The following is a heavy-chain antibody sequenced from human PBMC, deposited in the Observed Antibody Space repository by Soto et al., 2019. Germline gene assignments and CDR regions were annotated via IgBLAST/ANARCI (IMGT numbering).Heavy chain of an antibody. CDR1: GGSVSSGDYY. CDR3: AVNGGNYNFDN. D-gene: IGHD1-26*01. Sequence: QVQLRESGPGLLKPSQTLSLTYSVSGGSVSSGDYYWSWIRQSPGKGLEWIAYFSHGGNTYYSPSLKSRVTVSFNMPKKQFSLRLSSVTAADTATYYCAVNGGNYNFDNWGQGTVVTVSS. CDR2: FSHGGNT. V-gene: IGHV4-30-4*01. J-gene: IGHJ4*02.